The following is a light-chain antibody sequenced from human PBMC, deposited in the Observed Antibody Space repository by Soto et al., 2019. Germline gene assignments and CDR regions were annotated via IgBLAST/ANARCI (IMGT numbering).Light chain of an antibody. CDR1: SSDVGGYNY. V-gene: IGLV2-8*01. CDR3: SSYAGGNEV. J-gene: IGLJ1*01. CDR2: EVS. Sequence: QSALTQPPSASGSPGQSVTISCTGTSSDVGGYNYVSWYQQYPGKAPKLMIFEVSKRPSGVPDRFSGSKSGNTASLTVSGLQTEDEADYYCSSYAGGNEVFGTGNKVTVL.